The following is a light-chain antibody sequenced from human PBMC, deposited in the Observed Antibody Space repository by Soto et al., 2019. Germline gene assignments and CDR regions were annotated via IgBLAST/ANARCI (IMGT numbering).Light chain of an antibody. CDR1: QSILDRSNSKNY. Sequence: DIVLTQSPDSLAVSRGERATISCKSSQSILDRSNSKNYLAWYQQKPGQPPKMLIYWASTRESGVPDRFSGSGSGTDFTLTISGLQSEDVAVYYCHQFNTSPQTFGQGTTVEIK. CDR3: HQFNTSPQT. V-gene: IGKV4-1*01. J-gene: IGKJ1*01. CDR2: WAS.